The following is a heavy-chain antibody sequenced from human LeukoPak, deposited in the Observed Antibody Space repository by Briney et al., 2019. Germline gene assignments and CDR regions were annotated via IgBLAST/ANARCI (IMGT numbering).Heavy chain of an antibody. CDR2: INPNSGGT. V-gene: IGHV1-2*02. CDR1: GYTFTGYY. D-gene: IGHD3-3*01. J-gene: IGHJ5*02. CDR3: ARGQVTIFGVGGSWFGP. Sequence: ASVKVSCKASGYTFTGYYMHWVRQAPGQGLEWMGWINPNSGGTNYAQKFQGRVTMTRDTSISTAYMELSRLRSDDTAVYYCARGQVTIFGVGGSWFGPWGQGTLVTVSS.